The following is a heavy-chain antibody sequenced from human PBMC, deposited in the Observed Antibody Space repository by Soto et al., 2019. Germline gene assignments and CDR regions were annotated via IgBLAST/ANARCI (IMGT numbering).Heavy chain of an antibody. CDR1: GGSFSGYY. Sequence: QVRLQQWGAGLLKPSETLSLTCAVYGGSFSGYYWTWIRQPPGKGLEWSGEINLSGSTNYNPSLKSRVTISVDTSKNQCSLKRSSVTAADTAVYYCARGPRALTKWGQGTLVTVSS. V-gene: IGHV4-34*01. J-gene: IGHJ1*01. D-gene: IGHD1-1*01. CDR2: INLSGST. CDR3: ARGPRALTK.